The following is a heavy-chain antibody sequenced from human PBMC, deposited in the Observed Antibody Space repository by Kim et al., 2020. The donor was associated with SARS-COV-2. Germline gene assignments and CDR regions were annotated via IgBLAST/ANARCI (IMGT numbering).Heavy chain of an antibody. CDR1: GFTFSSYA. CDR2: ISGSGGST. J-gene: IGHJ4*02. D-gene: IGHD3-22*01. Sequence: GGSLRLSCAASGFTFSSYAISWVRQAPGKGLEWVSAISGSGGSTYYADSVKGRFTISRDNSKNTLYLQMNSLRAEDTAVYYCAKDRLTMIVVVITAFDYWGQGTLVTVSS. CDR3: AKDRLTMIVVVITAFDY. V-gene: IGHV3-23*01.